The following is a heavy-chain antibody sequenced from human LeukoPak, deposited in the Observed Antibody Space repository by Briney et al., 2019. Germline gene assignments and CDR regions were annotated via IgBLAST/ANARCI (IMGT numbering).Heavy chain of an antibody. CDR2: IKSKTDGGTT. J-gene: IGHJ4*01. Sequence: GSLRLSCAASGFTFSNAWMGWVRQAPGKGLEWVGRIKSKTDGGTTDYAAPVKGRFTISRDDSKNTVYLQVNSLKSEDTAEYYCTTDRSIAARRLFDDWGQGILVTVSS. D-gene: IGHD6-6*01. CDR1: GFTFSNAW. V-gene: IGHV3-15*01. CDR3: TTDRSIAARRLFDD.